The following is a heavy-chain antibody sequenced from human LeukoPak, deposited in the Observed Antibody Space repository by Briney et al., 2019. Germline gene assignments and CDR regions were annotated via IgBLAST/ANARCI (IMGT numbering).Heavy chain of an antibody. CDR3: AKDYDSSGWAAFDI. D-gene: IGHD3-22*01. Sequence: PGRSLRLSCAASGFTFSNYGMHWVRQAPGKGLEWVAVISYDGSNKYFADSVKGRFTISRDNSKNTLYLQMNSLRAEDTAVYYCAKDYDSSGWAAFDIWGQGTMVTVSS. J-gene: IGHJ3*02. V-gene: IGHV3-30*18. CDR1: GFTFSNYG. CDR2: ISYDGSNK.